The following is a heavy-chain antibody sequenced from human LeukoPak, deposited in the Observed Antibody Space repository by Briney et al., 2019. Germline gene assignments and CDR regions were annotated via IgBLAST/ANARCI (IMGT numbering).Heavy chain of an antibody. Sequence: SETLSLTCTVSGGSISSSSYYWGWIRQPPGKGLEWIGSIYYSGSTYYNPSLKSRVTISVDTSKNQFSLKLTSVTAADTAVYYCARQLGTWGLVRYFQHWGQGTLVTVSS. V-gene: IGHV4-39*01. D-gene: IGHD6-19*01. CDR2: IYYSGST. J-gene: IGHJ1*01. CDR1: GGSISSSSYY. CDR3: ARQLGTWGLVRYFQH.